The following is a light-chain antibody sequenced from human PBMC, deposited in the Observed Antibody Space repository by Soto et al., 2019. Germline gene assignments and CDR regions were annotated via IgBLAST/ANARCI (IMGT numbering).Light chain of an antibody. CDR1: SSDVGGYNY. CDR2: EVS. J-gene: IGLJ1*01. CDR3: SSYTSSSIDYV. Sequence: ALTQPASVSGSPGQSITISCTGTSSDVGGYNYVSWYQQHPGKAPKLMIYEVSNRPSGVSNRFSGSKSGNTASLTISGLQAKDEADYYCSSYTSSSIDYVFGTGTKVTVL. V-gene: IGLV2-14*01.